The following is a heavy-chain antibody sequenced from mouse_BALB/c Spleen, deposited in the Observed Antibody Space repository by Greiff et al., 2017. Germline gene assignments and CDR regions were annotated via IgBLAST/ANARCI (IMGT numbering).Heavy chain of an antibody. CDR1: GFSLTSYG. CDR3: ARVRDYDEGGFAY. V-gene: IGHV2-9*02. J-gene: IGHJ3*01. Sequence: VKLMESGPGLVAPSQSLSITCTVSGFSLTSYGVHWVRQPPGKGLEWLGVIWAGGSTNYNSALMSRLSISKDNSKSQVFLKMNSLQTDDTAMYYCARVRDYDEGGFAYWGQGTLVTVSA. CDR2: IWAGGST. D-gene: IGHD2-4*01.